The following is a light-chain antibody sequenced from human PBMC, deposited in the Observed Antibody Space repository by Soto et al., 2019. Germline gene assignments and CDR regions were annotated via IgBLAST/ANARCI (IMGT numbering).Light chain of an antibody. J-gene: IGLJ1*01. CDR3: SSYKSSSTPYV. Sequence: QSVLTQPASVSGSPGQSITISCTGTSSDVGGYNYVSWYQQHPGKAPKLMIYDVSNRPSGVSNRFSGSKSGNTASLTISGLQAEDEADYYCSSYKSSSTPYVFGTGTKVTV. CDR2: DVS. V-gene: IGLV2-14*01. CDR1: SSDVGGYNY.